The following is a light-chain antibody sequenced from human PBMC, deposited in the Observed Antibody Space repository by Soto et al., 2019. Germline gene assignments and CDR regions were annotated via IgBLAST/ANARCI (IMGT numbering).Light chain of an antibody. V-gene: IGLV2-14*03. Sequence: QSVLTQPASVSGSPGQSITISCTGSTSDVGTYDFVSWHQQFPGKAPKLIIHDVSKRPSGVSTRFSGSKSGNTASLSISGLQPEYEADYYCPSYPLTGTWLFGGGP. CDR2: DVS. CDR1: TSDVGTYDF. J-gene: IGLJ3*02. CDR3: PSYPLTGTWL.